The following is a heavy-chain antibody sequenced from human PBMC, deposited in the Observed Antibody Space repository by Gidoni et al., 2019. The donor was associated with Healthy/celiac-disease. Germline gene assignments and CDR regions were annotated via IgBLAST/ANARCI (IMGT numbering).Heavy chain of an antibody. D-gene: IGHD2-15*01. V-gene: IGHV3-30-3*01. CDR1: GFTFSSYA. Sequence: QVQLVESGGGVVQPGRSLRLSCAASGFTFSSYAMHWVRQAPGKGLEWVAVISYDGSNKYYADSVKGRFTISRDNSKNTLYLQMNSLRAEDTAVYYCARGKVVVAATSFVREPYYFDYWGQGTLVTVSS. J-gene: IGHJ4*02. CDR3: ARGKVVVAATSFVREPYYFDY. CDR2: ISYDGSNK.